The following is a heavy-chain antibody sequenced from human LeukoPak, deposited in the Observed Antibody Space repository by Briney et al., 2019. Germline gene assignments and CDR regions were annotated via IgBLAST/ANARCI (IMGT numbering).Heavy chain of an antibody. CDR3: ARGLIYCSSTSCYRYWFDP. CDR2: MNPNRGNT. V-gene: IGHV1-8*03. Sequence: ASVKVSCKASGCTFTSYDINWVRQATGQGLEWMGWMNPNRGNTGYAQKFQGRVTITRNTSISTAYMELSSLRSEDTAVYYCARGLIYCSSTSCYRYWFDPWGQGTLVTVSS. J-gene: IGHJ5*02. D-gene: IGHD2-2*01. CDR1: GCTFTSYD.